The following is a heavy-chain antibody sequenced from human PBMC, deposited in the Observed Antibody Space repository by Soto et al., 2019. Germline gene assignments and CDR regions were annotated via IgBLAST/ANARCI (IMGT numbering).Heavy chain of an antibody. V-gene: IGHV4-59*08. CDR3: ARRGSGSYYPANWFDP. Sequence: SETLSLTCTVSGGSISSYYWSWIRQPPGKGLEWIGYIYYSGSTNYNPSLKSRVTISVDTSKNQFSLKLSSVTAADTAVYYCARRGSGSYYPANWFDPWGQGTLVTVS. J-gene: IGHJ5*02. CDR2: IYYSGST. CDR1: GGSISSYY. D-gene: IGHD3-10*01.